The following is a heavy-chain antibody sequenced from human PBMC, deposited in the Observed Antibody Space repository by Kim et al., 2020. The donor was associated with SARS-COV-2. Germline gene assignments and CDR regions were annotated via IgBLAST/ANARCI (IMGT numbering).Heavy chain of an antibody. J-gene: IGHJ5*02. V-gene: IGHV2-70*01. CDR2: IDWDDDK. D-gene: IGHD6-13*01. CDR1: GFSLSTSGMC. Sequence: SGPTLVNPTQTLTLTCTFSGFSLSTSGMCVSWIRQPPGKALEWLALIDWDDDKYYSTSLKTRLTISKDTSKNQVVLTMTNMDPVDTATYYCARIQVEQQLNSVAGWFDPWGQGTLVTVSS. CDR3: ARIQVEQQLNSVAGWFDP.